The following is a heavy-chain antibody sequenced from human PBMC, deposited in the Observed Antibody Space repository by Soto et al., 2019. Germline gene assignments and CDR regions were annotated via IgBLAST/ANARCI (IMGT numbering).Heavy chain of an antibody. CDR1: GYIFTNFY. Sequence: QVQLVQPGAEVKKPGASVKFSCKASGYIFTNFYIHWVRQAPGQGLEWIGIIKPNSGSTNHAQNFQGRVTMTRDTSTSTVYMDLSSLRSEDTAVYYCTRGLASGDYWGQGTLITVSS. J-gene: IGHJ4*02. CDR3: TRGLASGDY. CDR2: IKPNSGST. D-gene: IGHD6-6*01. V-gene: IGHV1-46*03.